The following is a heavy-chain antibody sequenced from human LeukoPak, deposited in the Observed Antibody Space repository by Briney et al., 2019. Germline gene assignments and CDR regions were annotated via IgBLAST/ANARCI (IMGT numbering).Heavy chain of an antibody. D-gene: IGHD3-22*01. CDR3: VGWRYSSGFY. V-gene: IGHV4-59*03. CDR1: GGSIRSYY. CDR2: IYYSETT. J-gene: IGHJ4*02. Sequence: SETLSLTCTVSGGSIRSYYWSWIRQPPGKGLDWVGYIYYSETTNYNPSLKSRVTISLDTSKNQVFLKLTSVTAADTAVYYCVGWRYSSGFYWGQGTLVTVSS.